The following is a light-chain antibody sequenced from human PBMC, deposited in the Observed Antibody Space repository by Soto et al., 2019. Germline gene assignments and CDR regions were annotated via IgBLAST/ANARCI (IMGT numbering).Light chain of an antibody. CDR3: QQYTNWPPNT. V-gene: IGKV1-33*01. CDR1: QDIGNY. Sequence: DIQMSQSPSSLSASVGDRVTITCQASQDIGNYLNWYQQRPGKAPKLLILDASSLDTGVPSRFSGRGSGTEFTLTISSLQSEDFAVYYCQQYTNWPPNTFGQGTRLEIK. J-gene: IGKJ5*01. CDR2: DAS.